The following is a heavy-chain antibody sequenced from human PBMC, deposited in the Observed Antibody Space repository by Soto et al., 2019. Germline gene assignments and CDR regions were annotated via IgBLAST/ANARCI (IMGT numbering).Heavy chain of an antibody. D-gene: IGHD2-2*01. CDR3: ARYIPGVSYYGMDV. CDR1: GFTFSSYA. V-gene: IGHV3-23*01. Sequence: EVQLLESGGGLVQPGGSLRLSCAASGFTFSSYAMKWVRQAPGKGLEWVSLIGESGTPTYYADSVKGRFTISRDNSGNTLFLEMYSLRDEDTAVYYCARYIPGVSYYGMDVWGQGTTVTVSS. CDR2: IGESGTPT. J-gene: IGHJ6*02.